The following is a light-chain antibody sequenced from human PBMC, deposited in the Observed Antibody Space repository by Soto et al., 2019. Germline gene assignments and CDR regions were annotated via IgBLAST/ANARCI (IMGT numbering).Light chain of an antibody. CDR3: CSYAGSSTFV. J-gene: IGLJ2*01. CDR2: DVS. CDR1: SNDVGGYNY. Sequence: QSVLTQPRSVSGSPGQSVTISCTGTSNDVGGYNYVSWYQQHPGKAPKLMIYDVSKRPSGVPDRFSGSKSGNTASLTISGLQAEDEADYYCCSYAGSSTFVFGGGTKVTVL. V-gene: IGLV2-11*01.